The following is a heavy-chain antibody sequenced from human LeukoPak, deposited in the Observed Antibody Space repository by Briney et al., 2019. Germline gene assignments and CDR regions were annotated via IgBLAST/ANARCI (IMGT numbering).Heavy chain of an antibody. CDR1: GFTFSSYE. CDR3: AREATVTIRMYYFDY. J-gene: IGHJ4*02. D-gene: IGHD4-17*01. Sequence: SGGSLRLSCAASGFTFSSYEMNWVRQAPGKGLEWVSHISSSGSTIYYADSVKGRFTISRDNAKNSLYLQMNSLRAEDTAVYYCAREATVTIRMYYFDYWGQGTLVTVSS. CDR2: ISSSGSTI. V-gene: IGHV3-48*03.